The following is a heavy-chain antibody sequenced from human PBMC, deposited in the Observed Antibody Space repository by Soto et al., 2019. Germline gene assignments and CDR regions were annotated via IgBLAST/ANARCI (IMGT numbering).Heavy chain of an antibody. CDR1: GYTFTSYG. J-gene: IGHJ5*02. CDR2: ISSYNGNT. D-gene: IGHD2-2*01. CDR3: ARGPRYCSTTTCFSGVTWFDP. V-gene: IGHV1-18*04. Sequence: ASLKVSCKASGYTFTSYGISWVRQAPGQGREWMGWISSYNGNTNYAQKVQDRVTLTTDTSTSTTYMELRSLRSDDTAVYYCARGPRYCSTTTCFSGVTWFDPWGQGXLVTVSS.